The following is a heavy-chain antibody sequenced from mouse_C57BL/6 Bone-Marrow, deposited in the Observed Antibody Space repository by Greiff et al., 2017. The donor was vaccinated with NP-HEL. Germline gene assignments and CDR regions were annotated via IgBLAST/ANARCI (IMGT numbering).Heavy chain of an antibody. J-gene: IGHJ2*01. V-gene: IGHV1-81*01. CDR3: YYYGSSFLHY. CDR1: GYTFTSYG. CDR2: IYPRSGNT. D-gene: IGHD1-1*01. Sequence: QVQLKESGAELARPGASVKLSCKASGYTFTSYGISWVKQRTGQGLEWIGEIYPRSGNTYYNEKFKGKATLTADKSSSTAYMELRSLTSEDSAVYFCYYYGSSFLHYWGQGTTLTVSS.